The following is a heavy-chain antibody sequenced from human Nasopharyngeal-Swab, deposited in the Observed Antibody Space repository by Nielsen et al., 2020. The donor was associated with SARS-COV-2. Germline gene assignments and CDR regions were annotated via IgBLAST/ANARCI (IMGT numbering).Heavy chain of an antibody. CDR2: IGDKDHNYAT. V-gene: IGHV3-73*01. CDR3: TTDFYFDY. J-gene: IGHJ4*02. CDR1: GFAFNSHA. Sequence: GESLKISCASSGFAFNSHAMTWVRQASGKGLEWVGRIGDKDHNYATTYGASVQGRFTISRDDSKNTAFLQMDSLKTEDTALYYCTTDFYFDYWGQGTLVTVSS.